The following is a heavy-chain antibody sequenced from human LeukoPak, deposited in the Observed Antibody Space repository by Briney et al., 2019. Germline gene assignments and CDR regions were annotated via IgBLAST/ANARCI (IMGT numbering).Heavy chain of an antibody. Sequence: SETLSLTCTVSGGSISSCSYYWGWIRQPPGKGLEWIGSIYYSGSTYYNPSLKSRVTISVDTSKNQFSLKLSSVTAADTAVYYCARQITIFGVVYYFDYWGQGTLVTVSS. CDR1: GGSISSCSYY. D-gene: IGHD3-3*01. CDR3: ARQITIFGVVYYFDY. J-gene: IGHJ4*02. V-gene: IGHV4-39*01. CDR2: IYYSGST.